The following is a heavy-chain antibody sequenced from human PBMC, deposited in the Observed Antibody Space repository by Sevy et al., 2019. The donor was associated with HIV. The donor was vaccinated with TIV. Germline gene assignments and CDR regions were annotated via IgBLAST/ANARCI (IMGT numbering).Heavy chain of an antibody. Sequence: SETLSLTCTVSGGTVSSGSYYWSRIRQPPGKGREWIGYIYYSGSTNYNPSLKSRVTISVDTSKNQFSLKLSSVTAADTAVYYCARDIVVVPAAMPYYYGMDVWGQGTTVTVSS. CDR3: ARDIVVVPAAMPYYYGMDV. CDR2: IYYSGST. J-gene: IGHJ6*02. V-gene: IGHV4-61*01. D-gene: IGHD2-2*01. CDR1: GGTVSSGSYY.